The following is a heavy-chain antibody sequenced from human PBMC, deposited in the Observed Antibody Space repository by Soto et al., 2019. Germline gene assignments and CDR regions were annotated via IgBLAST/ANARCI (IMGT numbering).Heavy chain of an antibody. CDR2: IWYDGSNK. V-gene: IGHV3-33*01. Sequence: QVQLVESGGGVVQPGRSLRLSCAASGFTFSSYGMHWVRQAPGKGLEWVAVIWYDGSNKYYADSVKGRFTISRDNSKNTLYLQMNSLRAEDTAVYYCARAQFKTMYSSGWFGTRVYNWFDPWGQGTLVTVSS. CDR1: GFTFSSYG. J-gene: IGHJ5*02. CDR3: ARAQFKTMYSSGWFGTRVYNWFDP. D-gene: IGHD6-19*01.